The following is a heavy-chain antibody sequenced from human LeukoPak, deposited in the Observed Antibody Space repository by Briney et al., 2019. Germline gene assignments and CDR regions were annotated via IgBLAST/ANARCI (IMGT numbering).Heavy chain of an antibody. V-gene: IGHV4-34*01. D-gene: IGHD3-3*01. J-gene: IGHJ6*03. CDR2: INHSGST. CDR1: GGSFSGYY. CDR3: ARRTDFWSGYYYYYYMDV. Sequence: KPSETLSLTCAVYGGSFSGYYWSWIRRPPGKGLEWIGEINHSGSTNYNPSLKSRVTISVDTSKNQFSLKLSSVTAADTAVYYCARRTDFWSGYYYYYYMDVWGKGTTVTVSS.